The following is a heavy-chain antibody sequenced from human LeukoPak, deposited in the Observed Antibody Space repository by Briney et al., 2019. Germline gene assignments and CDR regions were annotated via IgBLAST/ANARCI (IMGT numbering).Heavy chain of an antibody. CDR3: ARHSSSWHYYYYYMDV. Sequence: SETLSLTRTVSGGSISSSSYYWGWIRQPPGKGLEWIGSIYYSGSTYYNPSLKSRVTISVDTSKNQFSLKLSSVTAADTAVYYCARHSSSWHYYYYYMDVWGKGTTVTISS. V-gene: IGHV4-39*01. J-gene: IGHJ6*03. D-gene: IGHD6-13*01. CDR2: IYYSGST. CDR1: GGSISSSSYY.